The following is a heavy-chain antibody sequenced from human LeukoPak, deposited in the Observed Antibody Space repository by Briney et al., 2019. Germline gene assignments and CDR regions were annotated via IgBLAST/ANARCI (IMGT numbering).Heavy chain of an antibody. CDR2: IIPIFGTA. J-gene: IGHJ4*02. CDR1: GGTFSSYA. V-gene: IGHV1-69*13. CDR3: ARDLETCYDILTGYSPGY. D-gene: IGHD3-9*01. Sequence: WASVKVSCKASGGTFSSYAISWVRQAPGQGLEWMGGIIPIFGTANYAQKFRGRVTITADESTSTAYMELSSLRSEDTAVYYCARDLETCYDILTGYSPGYWGQGTLVTVSS.